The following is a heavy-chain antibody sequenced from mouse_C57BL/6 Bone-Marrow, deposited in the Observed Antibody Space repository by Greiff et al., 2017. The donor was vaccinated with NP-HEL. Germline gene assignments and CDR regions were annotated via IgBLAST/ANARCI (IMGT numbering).Heavy chain of an antibody. D-gene: IGHD1-1*01. CDR1: GYTFTSYW. J-gene: IGHJ1*03. Sequence: QVQLQQPGAELVMPGASVKLSCKASGYTFTSYWMHWVKQRPGQGLEWIGEIDPSDSYTNYNQKFKGKSTLTVDKSSSTAYMQLSSLTSEDSAVYYGARTLYGSRPRWYFDVWGTGTTVTVSS. V-gene: IGHV1-69*01. CDR2: IDPSDSYT. CDR3: ARTLYGSRPRWYFDV.